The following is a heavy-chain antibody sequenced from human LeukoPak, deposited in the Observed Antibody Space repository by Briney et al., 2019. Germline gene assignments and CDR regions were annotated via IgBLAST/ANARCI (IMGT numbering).Heavy chain of an antibody. CDR2: IIPIFGTA. CDR1: GGTFSSYA. D-gene: IGHD6-19*01. J-gene: IGHJ4*02. Sequence: AAVKVSCKASGGTFSSYAISWVRQVPGQGLEWMGGIIPIFGTANYAQKFQGRFTITTDESTNTAYMELSSLRFEDTAVYYCARGDNNGWYSDYWGQGTLVTVSS. V-gene: IGHV1-69*05. CDR3: ARGDNNGWYSDY.